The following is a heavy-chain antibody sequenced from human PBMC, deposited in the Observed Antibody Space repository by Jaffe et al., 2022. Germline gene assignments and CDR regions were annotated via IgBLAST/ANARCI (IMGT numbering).Heavy chain of an antibody. Sequence: EVQLVESGGGLVQPGGSLRLSCAASGFSFSDHYMDWVRQAPGKGLEWVGRTRNKANSYTTEYAASVRGRFTISRDDSKNSLYLQMTSLKTEDTAVYYCARGGRGYSYDVLDIWGQGTMVTVSS. V-gene: IGHV3-72*01. CDR2: TRNKANSYTT. CDR3: ARGGRGYSYDVLDI. CDR1: GFSFSDHY. J-gene: IGHJ3*02. D-gene: IGHD5-18*01.